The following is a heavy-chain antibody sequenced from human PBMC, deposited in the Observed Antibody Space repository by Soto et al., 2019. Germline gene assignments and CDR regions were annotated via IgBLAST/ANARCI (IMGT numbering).Heavy chain of an antibody. D-gene: IGHD5-12*01. CDR3: ARVVANGGGYCFDY. CDR2: IYYSGST. CDR1: GCSISSGDYY. V-gene: IGHV4-30-4*01. Sequence: PSETLSLTCTVSGCSISSGDYYWSWIRQPPGKGLEWIGYIYYSGSTYYNPSLKSRVTISVDTSKNQFSLKLSSVTAADTAVYYCARVVANGGGYCFDYWGQGTLVTVSS. J-gene: IGHJ4*02.